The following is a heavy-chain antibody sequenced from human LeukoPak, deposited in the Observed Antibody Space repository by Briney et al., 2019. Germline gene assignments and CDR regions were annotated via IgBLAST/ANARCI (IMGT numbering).Heavy chain of an antibody. Sequence: SETLSLTCTVSGGSINSSSSYWGWIRQPPGRGLEWIGSLYHGGSTYYNPSLKSRVTISVDTSKNQFSLKLSSVTAADTAVYYCARDLDSSGYHDYWGQGTLVTVSS. CDR3: ARDLDSSGYHDY. J-gene: IGHJ4*02. V-gene: IGHV4-39*07. CDR2: LYHGGST. CDR1: GGSINSSSSY. D-gene: IGHD3-22*01.